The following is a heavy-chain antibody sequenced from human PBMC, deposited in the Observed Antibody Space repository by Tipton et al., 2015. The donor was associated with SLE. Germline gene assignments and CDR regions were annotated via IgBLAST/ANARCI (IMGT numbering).Heavy chain of an antibody. CDR1: GGSISSGGYY. J-gene: IGHJ4*02. V-gene: IGHV4-30-4*01. CDR3: ASGWGILHA. Sequence: TLSLTCTVSGGSISSGGYYWSWIRQPPGKGLEWIGYIYYSGSTYYNPSLKSRVTISVDTSKNQFSLHLNSVTPEDTAVYYCASGWGILHAWGQGTLVTVSS. D-gene: IGHD3-16*01. CDR2: IYYSGST.